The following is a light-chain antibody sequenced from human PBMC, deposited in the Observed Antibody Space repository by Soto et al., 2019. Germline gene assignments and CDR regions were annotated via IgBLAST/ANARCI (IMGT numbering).Light chain of an antibody. CDR2: DVS. Sequence: QSALTQPASVSGSPGQSITISCTGSSSDVGGNKYVSWYQQHPGKAPKVMIYDVSNRPSGVSDRFSGSKSGNTASLTISGLQAEDEGDYYCSSYTTRNPRLFGGGTKVTVL. CDR1: SSDVGGNKY. J-gene: IGLJ3*02. CDR3: SSYTTRNPRL. V-gene: IGLV2-14*01.